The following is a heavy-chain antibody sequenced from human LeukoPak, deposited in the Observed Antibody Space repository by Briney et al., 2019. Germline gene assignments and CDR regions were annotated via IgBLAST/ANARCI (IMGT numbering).Heavy chain of an antibody. D-gene: IGHD5-24*01. V-gene: IGHV1-69*05. CDR1: GGTFSSYA. CDR2: IIPIFGTA. CDR3: ARAKSRGMATFYFDY. Sequence: SVKVSCKASGGTFSSYATSWVRQAPGQGLEWMGRIIPIFGTANYAQKFQGRVTITTDESTSTAYMELSSLRSEDTAVYYCARAKSRGMATFYFDYWGQGTLVTVSS. J-gene: IGHJ4*02.